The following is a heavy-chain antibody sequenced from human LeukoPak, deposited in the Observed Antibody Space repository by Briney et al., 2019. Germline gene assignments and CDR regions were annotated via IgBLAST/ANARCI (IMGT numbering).Heavy chain of an antibody. J-gene: IGHJ6*02. V-gene: IGHV3-7*01. CDR2: IKQDGSEK. CDR3: ARDDRYVYYYYYGMDV. CDR1: GFTFSSYW. Sequence: GGSLRLSCAASGFTFSSYWMSWVRQAPGKGLEWVANIKQDGSEKYYVDSVKGRFTISRDNAKNSLYLQMNSLRAEDTAVYYCARDDRYVYYYYYGMDVWGQGTTVTVSS. D-gene: IGHD5-12*01.